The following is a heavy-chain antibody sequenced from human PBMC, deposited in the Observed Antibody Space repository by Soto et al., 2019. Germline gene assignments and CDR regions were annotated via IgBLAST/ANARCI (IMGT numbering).Heavy chain of an antibody. V-gene: IGHV3-23*01. CDR2: ISGSGGST. CDR1: GFTFSNYA. D-gene: IGHD5-12*01. Sequence: EVQLLESGGGLVQPGGSLRLSCAVSGFTFSNYAMSWVRQAPGKGLEWVSVISGSGGSTFYADSVKGRFTISRDNSKKSLHLQMNSLRAEDTAVYYCAKDSGSSGLFDYWGQGTLVAVSS. CDR3: AKDSGSSGLFDY. J-gene: IGHJ4*02.